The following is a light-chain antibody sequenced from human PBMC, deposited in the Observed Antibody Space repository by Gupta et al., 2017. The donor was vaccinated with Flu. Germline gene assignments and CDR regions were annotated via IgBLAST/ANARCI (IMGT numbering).Light chain of an antibody. CDR3: QQRRNWPPVT. J-gene: IGKJ5*01. CDR2: DAS. CDR1: QSVDSY. Sequence: PATLSLSPGERATLSCRASQSVDSYLAWYQQKPGQAPRLPIYDASNRATGVPARFSGSGSGTDFTLTISSLEPEDFAVYYCQQRRNWPPVTFGQGTRLEIK. V-gene: IGKV3-11*01.